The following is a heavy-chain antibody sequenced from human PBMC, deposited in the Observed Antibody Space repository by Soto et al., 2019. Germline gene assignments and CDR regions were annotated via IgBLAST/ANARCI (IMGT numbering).Heavy chain of an antibody. CDR2: ISGSGGST. CDR1: GFTFSSYA. V-gene: IGHV3-23*01. D-gene: IGHD6-13*01. Sequence: PGGSLRLSCAASGFTFSSYAMSWVRQAPGKGLEWVSAISGSGGSTYYADSVKGRFTISRDNSKNTLYLQMNSLRAEDTAVYYCAKAKIGLAYSSNWTLYAYWGQGTLVTVSS. J-gene: IGHJ4*02. CDR3: AKAKIGLAYSSNWTLYAY.